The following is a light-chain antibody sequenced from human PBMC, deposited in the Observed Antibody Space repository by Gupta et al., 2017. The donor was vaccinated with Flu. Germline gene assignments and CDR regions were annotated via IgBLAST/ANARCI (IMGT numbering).Light chain of an antibody. CDR1: KLGYKY. CDR2: HDI. Sequence: SYDLPQPPSVSVSPGPTASITCSGDKLGYKYVSWYQHNPGQSPVMVIYHDIKRPSGIPERFSGSNSGNTATLTISETQARDEDDYYWQVWDRNTYVFGSGTKVTVL. J-gene: IGLJ1*01. V-gene: IGLV3-1*01. CDR3: QVWDRNTYV.